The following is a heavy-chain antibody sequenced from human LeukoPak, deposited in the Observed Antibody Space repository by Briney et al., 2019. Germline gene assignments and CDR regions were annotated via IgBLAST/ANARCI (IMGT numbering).Heavy chain of an antibody. Sequence: PSETLSLTCAVSGVSISSSNWWSWGRQPPGEGLEWIGEIYHSGSTNYNPSLKSRVTISVDKSKNQFSLKLSSVTAADTAVYYCAAGTDGFDYWGQGTLVTVSP. D-gene: IGHD6-13*01. J-gene: IGHJ4*02. CDR3: AAGTDGFDY. V-gene: IGHV4-4*02. CDR2: IYHSGST. CDR1: GVSISSSNW.